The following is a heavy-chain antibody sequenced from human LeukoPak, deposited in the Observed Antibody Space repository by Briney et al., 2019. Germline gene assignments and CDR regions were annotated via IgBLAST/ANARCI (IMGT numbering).Heavy chain of an antibody. CDR1: GFTFSSYA. J-gene: IGHJ3*02. Sequence: PGRSLRLSCAASGFTFSSYAMHWVRQAPGKGLEWVAVISYDGSNKYYADSVKGRFTISRDNSKNTLYLQMNSLRAEDTAVYYCARCISGSYRVGAFDIWGQGTMVTVSS. V-gene: IGHV3-30-3*01. CDR2: ISYDGSNK. CDR3: ARCISGSYRVGAFDI. D-gene: IGHD1-26*01.